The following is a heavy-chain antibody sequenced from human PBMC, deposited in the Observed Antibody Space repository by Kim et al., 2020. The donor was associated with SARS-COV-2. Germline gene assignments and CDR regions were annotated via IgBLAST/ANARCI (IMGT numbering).Heavy chain of an antibody. J-gene: IGHJ4*02. CDR3: TTESQRWLQSDY. Sequence: DYAAPVKGRFTISRDDSKNTLYLQMNSLKTEDTAVYYCTTESQRWLQSDYWGQGTLVTVSS. D-gene: IGHD5-12*01. V-gene: IGHV3-15*01.